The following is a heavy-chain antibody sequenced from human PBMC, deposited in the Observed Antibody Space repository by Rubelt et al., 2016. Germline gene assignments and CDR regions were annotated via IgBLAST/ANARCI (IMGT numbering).Heavy chain of an antibody. CDR1: GYNFKIYG. J-gene: IGHJ6*02. V-gene: IGHV1-3*01. CDR3: ARDEDV. Sequence: QAQLVQSGAEVKKPGASVKVSCKASGYNFKIYGMHWVRQAPGQGLEWMGWINAGYGETKYSQKLEGRPTITTETSATTIYMELGSLTSEDTAVELCARDEDVWGQGTTVTVSS. CDR2: INAGYGET.